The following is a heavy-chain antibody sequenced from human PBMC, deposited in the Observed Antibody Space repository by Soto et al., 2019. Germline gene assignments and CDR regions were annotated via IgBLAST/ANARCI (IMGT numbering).Heavy chain of an antibody. CDR3: ARGGRVGQNYYGCSGYRGPYYYYGMDV. D-gene: IGHD3-22*01. CDR1: GGSFSGYY. Sequence: SETLSLTCAVYGGSFSGYYWSWIRQPPGKGLEWIGEINHSGSTNYNPSLKSRVTISVDTSKNQFSLKLSSVTAADSAVYYCARGGRVGQNYYGCSGYRGPYYYYGMDVWGQGTTVTVSS. V-gene: IGHV4-34*01. J-gene: IGHJ6*02. CDR2: INHSGST.